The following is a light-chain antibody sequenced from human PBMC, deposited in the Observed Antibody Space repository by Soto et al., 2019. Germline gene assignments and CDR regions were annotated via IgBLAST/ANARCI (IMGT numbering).Light chain of an antibody. CDR2: DAS. Sequence: DIQVTQSPPTLSASLGDRVSITCRASHTISTWMAWYQQKPGKAPKLLVYDASTLQSGVASRFSGSGSGTEFTLIISGLQPDDSATYYCQQYTNTNNPWMFGQGTKVDI. CDR1: HTISTW. CDR3: QQYTNTNNPWM. J-gene: IGKJ1*01. V-gene: IGKV1-5*01.